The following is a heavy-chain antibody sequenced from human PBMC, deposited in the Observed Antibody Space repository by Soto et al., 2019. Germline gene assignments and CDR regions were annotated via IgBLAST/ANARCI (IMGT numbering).Heavy chain of an antibody. D-gene: IGHD2-15*01. J-gene: IGHJ5*02. Sequence: ASVKVSCKTSGYTFTTYVVSWVRQAPGQGLEWMGWISPHNGNTNYAQRFQGRVILTTDTSTNTAYMELMSLGPDDTALYYCAREDGYCSGGSCHSGGWLEPWGQGTLVTVSS. CDR3: AREDGYCSGGSCHSGGWLEP. CDR2: ISPHNGNT. CDR1: GYTFTTYV. V-gene: IGHV1-18*01.